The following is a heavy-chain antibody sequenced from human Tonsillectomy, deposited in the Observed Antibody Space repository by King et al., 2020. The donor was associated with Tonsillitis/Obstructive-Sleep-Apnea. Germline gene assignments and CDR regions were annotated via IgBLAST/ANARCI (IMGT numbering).Heavy chain of an antibody. CDR1: GFSLTTGGVG. CDR3: PHRQGYCTGGNCPRWFDP. J-gene: IGHJ5*02. Sequence: ITLKESGPTLVQPTQTLTLTCTFSGFSLTTGGVGVGWIRQPPGRALEWLALIYWDDDKQYSPSLKSRVTITKDTSKNQVVLTMTNVDPVDTATYYCPHRQGYCTGGNCPRWFDPWGQGTLVTGSS. V-gene: IGHV2-5*02. CDR2: IYWDDDK. D-gene: IGHD2-8*02.